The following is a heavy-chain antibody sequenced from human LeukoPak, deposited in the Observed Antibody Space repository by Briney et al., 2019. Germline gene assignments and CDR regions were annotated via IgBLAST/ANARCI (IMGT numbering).Heavy chain of an antibody. J-gene: IGHJ4*02. D-gene: IGHD3-22*01. CDR3: ARDVPITMIVVVSYYFDY. Sequence: GGSLRLSCAASGFTFSSYWMSWVRQAPGKGLEWVANIKQDGSEKYYVDSVKGRFTISRDNAKNSLYLQMNSLRAEDTAVYYCARDVPITMIVVVSYYFDYWSQGTLVTVSS. CDR1: GFTFSSYW. V-gene: IGHV3-7*01. CDR2: IKQDGSEK.